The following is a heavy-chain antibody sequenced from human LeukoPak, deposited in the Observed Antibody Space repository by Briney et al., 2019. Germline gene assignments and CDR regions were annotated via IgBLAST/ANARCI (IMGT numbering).Heavy chain of an antibody. CDR1: GGSISSYY. CDR2: VYADGST. CDR3: ARPYRVGGSFPFDI. Sequence: SETLSLTCTVSGGSISSYYWTWIRQSAGKGLEWIGRVYADGSTAYNPSLRGRVTISIDNSKNQFSLKLSSVTAADTAMYYCARPYRVGGSFPFDIWGQGTMVTVSS. V-gene: IGHV4-4*07. J-gene: IGHJ3*02. D-gene: IGHD3-16*02.